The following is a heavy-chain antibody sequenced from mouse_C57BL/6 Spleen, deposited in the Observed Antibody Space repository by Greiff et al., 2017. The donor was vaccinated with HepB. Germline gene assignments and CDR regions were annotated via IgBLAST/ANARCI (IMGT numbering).Heavy chain of an antibody. J-gene: IGHJ4*01. Sequence: QVQLQQSGPGLVQPSQSLSITCTVSGFSLTSYGVHWVRQSPGKGLEWLGVIWRGGSTDYNAAFMSRLSITKDNSKSQVFFKMNSLQADYTAIYYCAKTLYSNYPYYYAMDYWGQGTSVTVSS. CDR1: GFSLTSYG. CDR3: AKTLYSNYPYYYAMDY. D-gene: IGHD2-5*01. V-gene: IGHV2-5*01. CDR2: IWRGGST.